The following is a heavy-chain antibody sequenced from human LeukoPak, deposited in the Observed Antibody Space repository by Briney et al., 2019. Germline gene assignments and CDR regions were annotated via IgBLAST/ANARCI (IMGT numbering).Heavy chain of an antibody. CDR3: ARGGGAAAGIGY. V-gene: IGHV3-33*01. J-gene: IGHJ4*02. CDR2: IWYDGSNK. Sequence: GGSLRLSCGASGFTFSSYGMHWVRQAPGKGLEWVAIIWYDGSNKYYADSVRGRFTISRDNSKNTVDLQMNSVRAEDTAVYYCARGGGAAAGIGYWGRGTLVTVSS. CDR1: GFTFSSYG. D-gene: IGHD6-13*01.